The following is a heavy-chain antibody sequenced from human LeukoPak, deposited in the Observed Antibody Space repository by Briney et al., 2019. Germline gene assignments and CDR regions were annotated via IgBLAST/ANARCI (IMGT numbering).Heavy chain of an antibody. D-gene: IGHD3-22*01. J-gene: IGHJ5*02. CDR1: GGSISSYY. CDR3: ARELIESECDP. CDR2: IYYSGST. V-gene: IGHV4-59*01. Sequence: PSEALSLTCTVPGGSISSYYWSWIRQPPGKGLEWIGYIYYSGSTNYNPSLKSRVTISVDTSKNQFSLKLSSVTAADTAVYYCARELIESECDPCGQGTLVTVSS.